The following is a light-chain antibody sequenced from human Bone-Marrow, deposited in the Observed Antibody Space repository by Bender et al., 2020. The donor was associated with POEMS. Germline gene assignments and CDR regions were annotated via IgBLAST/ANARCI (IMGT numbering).Light chain of an antibody. V-gene: IGLV2-14*03. CDR2: DVN. CDR3: SSYADSSTPVV. CDR1: SRDVGGFNY. Sequence: QSALTQPASVSASPGQSITISCTGTSRDVGGFNYVSWYQQHPGKAPKLMIYDVNDRPSGVSNRFSGSKSGNTASLTISGLQAEDEADYYCSSYADSSTPVVFGGGTKLTVL. J-gene: IGLJ2*01.